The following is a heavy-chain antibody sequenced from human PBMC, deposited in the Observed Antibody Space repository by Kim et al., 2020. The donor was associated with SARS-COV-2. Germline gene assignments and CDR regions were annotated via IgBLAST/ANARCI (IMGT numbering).Heavy chain of an antibody. CDR1: GFTFSSNA. CDR3: AKRGGSIARGIITAYWYFDH. Sequence: WGSLRLSCEASGFTFSSNAMSWVRQTPGKGLEWVSAISGSGGSTYYADSVKGRFTISRDNSKHTLYLQMNSLRAEDTAVYYCAKRGGSIARGIITAYWYFDHWGRGTLVVVSS. V-gene: IGHV3-23*01. J-gene: IGHJ2*01. CDR2: ISGSGGST. D-gene: IGHD3-10*01.